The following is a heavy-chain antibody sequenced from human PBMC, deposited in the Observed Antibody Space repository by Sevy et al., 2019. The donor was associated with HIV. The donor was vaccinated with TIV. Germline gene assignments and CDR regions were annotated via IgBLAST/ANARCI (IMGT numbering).Heavy chain of an antibody. CDR3: ARRLYYDSCRGTFDY. J-gene: IGHJ4*02. CDR1: GFTFSSYA. CDR2: ISYDGSNK. V-gene: IGHV3-30-3*01. Sequence: GGSLRLSCAASGFTFSSYAMHWVRQAPGKGLEWVAVISYDGSNKYYADSVKGRFTISRDNSKNTLYLQMNSLRAEDTAVYYCARRLYYDSCRGTFDYWGQGTLVTVSS. D-gene: IGHD3-22*01.